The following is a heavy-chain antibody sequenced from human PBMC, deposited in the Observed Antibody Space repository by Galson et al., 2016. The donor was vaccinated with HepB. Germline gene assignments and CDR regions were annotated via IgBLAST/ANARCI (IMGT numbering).Heavy chain of an antibody. J-gene: IGHJ4*02. CDR2: IDPSDSYT. V-gene: IGHV5-10-1*01. Sequence: QSGAEVKKPGKSLRISCKASGYSFTSYWITWVRQMPGKGLEWMGRIDPSDSYTNYSPSFQGHVTISVDKSITTAYLQWSSLKASDTGIYYCARGLIVGATTTPDYWGQGTLVTGSS. D-gene: IGHD1-26*01. CDR3: ARGLIVGATTTPDY. CDR1: GYSFTSYW.